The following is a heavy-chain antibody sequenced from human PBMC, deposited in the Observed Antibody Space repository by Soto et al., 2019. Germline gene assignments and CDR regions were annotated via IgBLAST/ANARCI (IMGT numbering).Heavy chain of an antibody. Sequence: QVQLVESGGGVVQPGRSLRLSCAASGFTFSSKAMHWVRQAPGKGLEWVAVIWYDSSNKYYGDAVKGRFTISRDNSKNTLYLQMNSLRAEDTAVYYCARAIFDSSGYDAFDIWGQGTMVIVSS. CDR3: ARAIFDSSGYDAFDI. V-gene: IGHV3-33*01. D-gene: IGHD3-22*01. CDR1: GFTFSSKA. CDR2: IWYDSSNK. J-gene: IGHJ3*02.